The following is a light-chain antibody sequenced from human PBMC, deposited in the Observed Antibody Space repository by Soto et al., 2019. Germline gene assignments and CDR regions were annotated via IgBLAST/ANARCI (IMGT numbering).Light chain of an antibody. V-gene: IGKV1-39*01. CDR3: QQSYSAPWT. CDR1: QNISTC. CDR2: AAS. Sequence: DIHMTQSPSSLSASMRDRVTITCRARQNISTCLHWHQQKPGRAPNLLVYAASHLQNGVPSRFSGSGSGTDVTLTISRLQPEDFATFYWQQSYSAPWTFGQGTKVEIK. J-gene: IGKJ1*01.